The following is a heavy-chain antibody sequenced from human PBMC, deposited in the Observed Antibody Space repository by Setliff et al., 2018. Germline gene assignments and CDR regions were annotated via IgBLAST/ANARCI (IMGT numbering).Heavy chain of an antibody. CDR3: ARIFRDISGHYSFDY. V-gene: IGHV2-5*02. J-gene: IGHJ4*02. D-gene: IGHD3-22*01. Sequence: TLSLTCTVSGGSISSSSSYWGWIRQPPGKALEGLALIYWDDDKRYSPSLKSRLTITKDTSKNQVVLTMTNMDPVDTATYYCARIFRDISGHYSFDYWGQGTLVTVSS. CDR2: IYWDDDK. CDR1: GGSISSSSSY.